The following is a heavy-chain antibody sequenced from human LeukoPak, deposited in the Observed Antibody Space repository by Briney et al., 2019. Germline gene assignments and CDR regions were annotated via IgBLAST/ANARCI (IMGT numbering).Heavy chain of an antibody. CDR2: IYHSGST. CDR3: ARDRDGYISLDY. Sequence: SETLSLTCTVSGGSISSGGYYWSWIRQHPGKGLEWIGYIYHSGSTYYNPSLRSRVIISLDTSQNQFSLKLRSVTAADTAVYYCARDRDGYISLDYWGQGTLVTVSS. J-gene: IGHJ4*02. D-gene: IGHD5-24*01. V-gene: IGHV4-31*03. CDR1: GGSISSGGYY.